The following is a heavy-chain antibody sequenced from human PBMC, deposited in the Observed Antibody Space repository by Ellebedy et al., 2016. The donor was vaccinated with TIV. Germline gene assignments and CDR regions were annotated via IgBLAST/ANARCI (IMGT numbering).Heavy chain of an antibody. J-gene: IGHJ6*03. CDR1: GFTFSSYA. D-gene: IGHD1-26*01. Sequence: GESLKISCAASGFTFSSYAMSWVRQAPGKGLEWVSAISGSGGSTYYADSVKGRFTISRDNSKNTLYLQMNSLRAEDTAVYYCAKSNVGATGDYYYMDVWGKGTPVTVSS. CDR2: ISGSGGST. CDR3: AKSNVGATGDYYYMDV. V-gene: IGHV3-23*01.